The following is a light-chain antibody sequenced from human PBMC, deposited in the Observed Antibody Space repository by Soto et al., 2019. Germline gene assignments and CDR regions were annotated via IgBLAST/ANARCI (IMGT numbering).Light chain of an antibody. CDR3: SSYTSSSTLGGV. J-gene: IGLJ1*01. V-gene: IGLV2-14*01. Sequence: QRVRTQPASGSGVAGEWSSIICTRTSNDIGGYNYVSWYQQHPGKAPKLMIYDVSNRPSGVSNRFSGSKSGNTASLTISGLQAEDEADYYCSSYTSSSTLGGVFGTGTKVTVL. CDR2: DVS. CDR1: SNDIGGYNY.